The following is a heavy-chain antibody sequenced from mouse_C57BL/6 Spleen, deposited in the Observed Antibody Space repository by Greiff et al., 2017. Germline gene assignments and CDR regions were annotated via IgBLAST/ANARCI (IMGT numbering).Heavy chain of an antibody. CDR2: NSSGSSTI. CDR3: ARPYDYDEVGYFDV. CDR1: GFTFSDYG. V-gene: IGHV5-17*01. J-gene: IGHJ1*03. Sequence: EVQLVESGGGLVKPGGSLKLSCAASGFTFSDYGMHWVRQAPEKGLEWVAYNSSGSSTIYYADTVKGRFTISRDNAKNTLFLQMTSLRSEDTAMYYCARPYDYDEVGYFDVWGTGTTVTVSS. D-gene: IGHD2-4*01.